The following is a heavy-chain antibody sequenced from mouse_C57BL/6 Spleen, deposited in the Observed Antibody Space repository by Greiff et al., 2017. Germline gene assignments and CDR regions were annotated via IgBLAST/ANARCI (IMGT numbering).Heavy chain of an antibody. CDR1: GYSITSGYD. CDR3: AGYVHYAMDY. CDR2: ISYSGST. Sequence: VQLQQSGPGMVKPSQSLSLTCTVTGYSITSGYDWHWIRHFPGNKLEWMGYISYSGSTNYNPSLKSRISITHDTSKNHFFLKLNSVTTEDTATYYCAGYVHYAMDYWGQGTSVTVSS. V-gene: IGHV3-1*01. D-gene: IGHD2-2*01. J-gene: IGHJ4*01.